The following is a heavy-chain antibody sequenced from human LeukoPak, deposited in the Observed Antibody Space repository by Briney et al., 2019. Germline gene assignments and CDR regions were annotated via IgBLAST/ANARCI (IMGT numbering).Heavy chain of an antibody. J-gene: IGHJ4*02. CDR1: GYTLTELS. CDR3: ATGDCGGDCYSFDY. CDR2: FDPEDGET. D-gene: IGHD2-21*02. V-gene: IGHV1-24*01. Sequence: GASVKVSCKVSGYTLTELSMHWVRQAPGKGREWMGGFDPEDGETIYAQKFQGRVTMTEDTSTDTAYMELSSLRSEDTAVYYCATGDCGGDCYSFDYWGQGTLVTVSS.